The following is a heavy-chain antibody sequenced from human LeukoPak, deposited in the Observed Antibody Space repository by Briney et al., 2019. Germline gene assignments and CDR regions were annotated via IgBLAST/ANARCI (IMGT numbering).Heavy chain of an antibody. CDR2: INPSSGAT. V-gene: IGHV1-2*07. Sequence: ASVKVSCKASGYTFTDYYMHWVRRAPGQGLEWMGWINPSSGATNYAHKFQGRVTMTRDTSITTASMELSRLRPDDTAVYYCARIDFWSGYCLDYWGQGTLVTVSS. CDR3: ARIDFWSGYCLDY. J-gene: IGHJ4*02. CDR1: GYTFTDYY. D-gene: IGHD3-3*01.